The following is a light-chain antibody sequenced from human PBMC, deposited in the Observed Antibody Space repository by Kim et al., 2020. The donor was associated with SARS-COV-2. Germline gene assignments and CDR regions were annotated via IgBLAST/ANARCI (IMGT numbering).Light chain of an antibody. CDR1: QSVSSY. Sequence: EIVLTQSPATLSLSPGERATLSCRASQSVSSYLAWYQQKPGQAPRLLIYDASNRATGIPARFSGSGSGTDFTLTISSLEPEDFAAYYCQQRYNWPVTFGGGTKVEI. CDR2: DAS. CDR3: QQRYNWPVT. J-gene: IGKJ4*01. V-gene: IGKV3-11*01.